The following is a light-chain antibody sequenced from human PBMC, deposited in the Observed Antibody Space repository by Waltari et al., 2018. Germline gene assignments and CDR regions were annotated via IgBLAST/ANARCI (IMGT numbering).Light chain of an antibody. CDR3: QQYDITPLT. Sequence: EIVLTQSPGTLSLSPGERATLSCRASQTVRTTYLAWYQQKPGQAPTLLIYGASSRATRIPDRFSGSGSGTDFSLTISSLEPEDFAVYYCQQYDITPLTFGGGTRVEIK. CDR1: QTVRTTY. J-gene: IGKJ4*01. CDR2: GAS. V-gene: IGKV3-20*01.